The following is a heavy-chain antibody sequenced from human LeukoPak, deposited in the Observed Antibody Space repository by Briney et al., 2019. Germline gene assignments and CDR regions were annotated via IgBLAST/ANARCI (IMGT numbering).Heavy chain of an antibody. CDR1: RGSISNYY. CDR2: IYTSGST. CDR3: ARVDVFGVVSSDYYYYYMDV. V-gene: IGHV4-4*07. J-gene: IGHJ6*03. D-gene: IGHD3-3*01. Sequence: SETLSLTCTVSRGSISNYYWNWIRQPAGKGLEWIGRIYTSGSTNYNPSLKSRVTMSVDTSKNQFSLKLSYVTAADTAVYYCARVDVFGVVSSDYYYYYMDVWGKGTTVTVSS.